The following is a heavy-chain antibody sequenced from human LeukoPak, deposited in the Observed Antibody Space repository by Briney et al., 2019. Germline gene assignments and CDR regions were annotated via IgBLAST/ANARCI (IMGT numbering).Heavy chain of an antibody. Sequence: SETLSLTCTVSGGSMFSYHWSWVRQSAGEGLEWIGHIYVGGSTNYSPSLKSRVTMSVDTTKNQFSLELKSVTAADTAVYYCARLRFYDSSGYSPGYYMDVWGKGTTVTVSS. V-gene: IGHV4-4*07. D-gene: IGHD3-22*01. CDR1: GGSMFSYH. J-gene: IGHJ6*03. CDR3: ARLRFYDSSGYSPGYYMDV. CDR2: IYVGGST.